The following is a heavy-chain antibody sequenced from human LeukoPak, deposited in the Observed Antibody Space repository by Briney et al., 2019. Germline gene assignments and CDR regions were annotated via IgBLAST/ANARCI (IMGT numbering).Heavy chain of an antibody. CDR3: ARHSYRRGWYNWFDP. CDR1: GGTFSSYA. J-gene: IGHJ5*02. D-gene: IGHD6-19*01. V-gene: IGHV1-69*13. CDR2: IIPIFGTA. Sequence: ASVKVSCKASGGTFSSYAISWVRQAPGQGLEWMGGIIPIFGTANYEQKFQGRVTITADESTSTAYMELSSLRSEDTAVYYCARHSYRRGWYNWFDPWGQGTLVTVSS.